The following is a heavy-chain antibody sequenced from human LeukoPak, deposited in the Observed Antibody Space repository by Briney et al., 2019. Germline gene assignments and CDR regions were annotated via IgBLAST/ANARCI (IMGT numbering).Heavy chain of an antibody. CDR1: GYSISSGYY. J-gene: IGHJ3*02. Sequence: PSVTLSLTCTVSGYSISSGYYWGWIRQPPGKGLEWIGSIYHSGSTYYNPSLKSRVTISVDTSKNQFSLKLSSVTAADTAVYYCAREVNNYDSGGYRWNDAFDIWGQGTMVTVSS. V-gene: IGHV4-38-2*02. CDR2: IYHSGST. CDR3: AREVNNYDSGGYRWNDAFDI. D-gene: IGHD3-22*01.